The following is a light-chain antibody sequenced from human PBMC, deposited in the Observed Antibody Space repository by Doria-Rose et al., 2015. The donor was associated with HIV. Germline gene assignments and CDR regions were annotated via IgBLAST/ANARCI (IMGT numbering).Light chain of an antibody. CDR1: QRVKSSY. Sequence: TQSPGTLSLSPGERATLSCRASQRVKSSYLAWYQQKPGQAPRLLIYDASTRATGTPDRFSGSGSGADFTLTISRLEPGDVAVYYCQQYGTSRGTFGQGTRLEIK. J-gene: IGKJ5*01. V-gene: IGKV3-20*01. CDR3: QQYGTSRGT. CDR2: DAS.